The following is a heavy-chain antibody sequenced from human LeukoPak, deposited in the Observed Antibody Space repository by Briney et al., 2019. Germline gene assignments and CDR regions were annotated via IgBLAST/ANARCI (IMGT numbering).Heavy chain of an antibody. V-gene: IGHV3-74*01. CDR3: ARVYYDGPLDY. CDR1: GFTFSSYW. Sequence: GGSLRLSCAASGFTFSSYWMHWVRQAPGKGLVWVSRINSDGSSTSYADSVKGRFTISRDNAKNTLYLQMNSLRAEDTAVYCCARVYYDGPLDYWGQGTLVTVSS. J-gene: IGHJ4*02. CDR2: INSDGSST. D-gene: IGHD3-22*01.